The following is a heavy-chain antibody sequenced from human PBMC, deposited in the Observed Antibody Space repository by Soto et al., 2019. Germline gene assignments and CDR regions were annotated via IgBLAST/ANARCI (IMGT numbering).Heavy chain of an antibody. CDR2: IWYDGSNK. J-gene: IGHJ4*02. CDR1: GFTFSSYG. D-gene: IGHD4-17*01. V-gene: IGHV3-33*01. CDR3: ARDYGHDYGCNSPAY. Sequence: QVQLVESGGGVVQPGRSLRLSCAASGFTFSSYGMHWVRQAPGKGLEWVAVIWYDGSNKYYADSVKGRFTISRDNSKNTLYLQMNSLRAEDTAVYYCARDYGHDYGCNSPAYWGQGTLVTVSS.